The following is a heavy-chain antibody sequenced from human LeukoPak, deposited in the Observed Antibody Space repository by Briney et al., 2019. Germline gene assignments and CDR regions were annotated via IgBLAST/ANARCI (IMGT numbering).Heavy chain of an antibody. V-gene: IGHV1-18*01. CDR2: ISAYNGNT. D-gene: IGHD6-13*01. CDR1: GYTFTSYG. Sequence: GASVKVSCKASGYTFTSYGISWVRQAPGQGLEWMGWISAYNGNTNYAQKLQGRVTMTTDTSTSTAYMELRSLRSDDTAVYYCARGPWLYSSSWTWEHYFDYWGQGTLVTVSS. J-gene: IGHJ4*02. CDR3: ARGPWLYSSSWTWEHYFDY.